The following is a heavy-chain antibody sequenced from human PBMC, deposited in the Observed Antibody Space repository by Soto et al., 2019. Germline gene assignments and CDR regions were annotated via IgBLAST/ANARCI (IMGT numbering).Heavy chain of an antibody. D-gene: IGHD3-16*02. CDR3: AREDQGPYDYVWGSYRPYYYYGMDV. CDR1: GFTFSSYS. V-gene: IGHV3-48*01. CDR2: ISSSSSTI. Sequence: EVQLVESGGGLVQPGGSLRLSCAASGFTFSSYSMNWVRQAPGKGLEWGSYISSSSSTIYYADSVKGRFTISRDNAKNALYLQMNSLRAEDTAVYYCAREDQGPYDYVWGSYRPYYYYGMDVWGQGTTVTVSS. J-gene: IGHJ6*02.